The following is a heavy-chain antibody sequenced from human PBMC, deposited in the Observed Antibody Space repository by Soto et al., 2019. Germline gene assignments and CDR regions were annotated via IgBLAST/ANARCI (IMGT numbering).Heavy chain of an antibody. D-gene: IGHD3-22*01. CDR2: ISAYNGNT. CDR3: AREYDSSGYPNWFDY. CDR1: GYTFTSYG. Sequence: ASVKVSCKASGYTFTSYGISWVRQAPGQGLEWMGWISAYNGNTNYAQKLQGRVTMTTDTSTSTAYMELRSLRSDDTAVYYCAREYDSSGYPNWFDYWGQGTLVTVSS. V-gene: IGHV1-18*01. J-gene: IGHJ5*01.